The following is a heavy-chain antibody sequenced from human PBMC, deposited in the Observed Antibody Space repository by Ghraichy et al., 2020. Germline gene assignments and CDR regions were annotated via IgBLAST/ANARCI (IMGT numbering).Heavy chain of an antibody. D-gene: IGHD3-22*01. J-gene: IGHJ4*02. CDR1: GGSISGGDSY. Sequence: SETLSLTCSVSGGSISGGDSYLTWIRQPPGKGLEWIGYVYYSGSSNYNPSLKSRASISVDTSTNQFSLELRSVTAEDTAVYFCARGLLFNSCYFDYWGQGALVTVSS. CDR2: VYYSGSS. CDR3: ARGLLFNSCYFDY. V-gene: IGHV4-30-4*01.